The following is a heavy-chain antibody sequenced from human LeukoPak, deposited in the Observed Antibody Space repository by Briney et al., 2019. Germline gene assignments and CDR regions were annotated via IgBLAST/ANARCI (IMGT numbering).Heavy chain of an antibody. CDR2: ISSSSSYI. Sequence: GGSLRLSCAASGFTFSSYSMNWVRRAPGKGLEWVSSISSSSSYIYYADSVKGRFTISRDNAKNSLYLQMNSLRAEDTAVYYCARDRLVIAVAMKFDYWGQGTLVTVSS. V-gene: IGHV3-21*01. D-gene: IGHD6-19*01. J-gene: IGHJ4*02. CDR1: GFTFSSYS. CDR3: ARDRLVIAVAMKFDY.